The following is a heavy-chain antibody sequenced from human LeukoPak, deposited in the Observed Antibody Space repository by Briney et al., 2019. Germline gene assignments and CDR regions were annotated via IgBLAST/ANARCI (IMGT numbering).Heavy chain of an antibody. CDR1: GFTFRSFW. D-gene: IGHD3-22*01. CDR3: GRFHYGSSGYLVPCDF. CDR2: INEDAGRK. Sequence: GGSLRLSCAASGFTFRSFWMSWVRQAPGKGLEWVANINEDAGRKYYVDSVKGRFTISRDNADNSLHLQMSSLRSDDTAVYFCGRFHYGSSGYLVPCDFWGQGIPVTVSS. J-gene: IGHJ4*02. V-gene: IGHV3-7*01.